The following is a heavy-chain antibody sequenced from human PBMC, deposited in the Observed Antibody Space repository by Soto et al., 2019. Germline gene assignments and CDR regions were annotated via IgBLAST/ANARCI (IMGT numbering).Heavy chain of an antibody. J-gene: IGHJ4*02. CDR2: IYYSGST. CDR3: ARHDGYCSGGSCPLDY. Sequence: QLQLQESGPGLVKPSETLSLTCTVSGGSISSSSYYWGWIRQPPGKGLEWIGSIYYSGSTYYNPSLKSRVTISVDTSKNQFSLKLSSVTAADTAVYYCARHDGYCSGGSCPLDYWGQGTLVTVSS. CDR1: GGSISSSSYY. V-gene: IGHV4-39*01. D-gene: IGHD2-15*01.